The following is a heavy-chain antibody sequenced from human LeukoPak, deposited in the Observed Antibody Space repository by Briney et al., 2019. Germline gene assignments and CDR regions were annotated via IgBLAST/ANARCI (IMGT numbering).Heavy chain of an antibody. Sequence: SETLSLTCTVSGGSISSGSYYWSWIRQPPGKGLEWIGYIYYSGSTNYNPSLKSRVTISVDTSKNQFSLKLSSVTAADTAVYYCARGLGSSWYGAPFDYWGQGTLVTVSS. CDR3: ARGLGSSWYGAPFDY. J-gene: IGHJ4*02. V-gene: IGHV4-61*01. D-gene: IGHD6-13*01. CDR1: GGSISSGSYY. CDR2: IYYSGST.